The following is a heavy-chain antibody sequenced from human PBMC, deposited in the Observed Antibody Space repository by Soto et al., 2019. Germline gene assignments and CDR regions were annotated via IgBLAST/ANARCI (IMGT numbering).Heavy chain of an antibody. Sequence: GGSLRLSCAASGFTFSSYAMHWVRQAPGKGLEWVAVISYDGSNKYYADSVKGRFTISRDNSKNTLYLQMNSLRAEDTAVYYCARDPTLGYFDYYGMDVWGQGTTVTVSS. CDR3: ARDPTLGYFDYYGMDV. CDR2: ISYDGSNK. CDR1: GFTFSSYA. J-gene: IGHJ6*02. V-gene: IGHV3-30-3*01. D-gene: IGHD3-9*01.